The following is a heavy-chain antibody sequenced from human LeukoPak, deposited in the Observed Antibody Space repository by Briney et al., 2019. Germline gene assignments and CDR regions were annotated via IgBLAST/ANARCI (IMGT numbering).Heavy chain of an antibody. CDR2: IYPGDSDT. D-gene: IGHD6-13*01. J-gene: IGHJ6*02. CDR3: ARGTFIYSSSRHYYYYGMDV. CDR1: GYIYTSYW. V-gene: IGHV5-51*01. Sequence: GESLKISCNSSGYIYTSYWIGWVRQMPGKGLEWMGIIYPGDSDTRYSPSFQGQVTISADKSISTAYLQWSSLKASDTAMYYCARGTFIYSSSRHYYYYGMDVWGQGTTVTVSS.